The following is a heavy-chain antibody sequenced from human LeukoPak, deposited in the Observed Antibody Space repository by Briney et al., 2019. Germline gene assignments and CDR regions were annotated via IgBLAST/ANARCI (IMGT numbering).Heavy chain of an antibody. V-gene: IGHV1-2*04. CDR3: ARVPAPTMVRGVDYGMDV. Sequence: ASVKVSCKASGYTFTGYYMHWVRQAPGQGLEWMGWINPNSGGTNYAQKFQGWVTMTRDTSISTAYMELSRLRSDDTAVYYCARVPAPTMVRGVDYGMDVWGQGTTDTVSS. D-gene: IGHD3-10*01. J-gene: IGHJ6*02. CDR1: GYTFTGYY. CDR2: INPNSGGT.